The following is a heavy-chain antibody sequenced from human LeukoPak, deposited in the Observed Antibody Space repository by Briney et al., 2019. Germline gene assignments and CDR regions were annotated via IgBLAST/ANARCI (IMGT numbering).Heavy chain of an antibody. CDR3: ARAVQLWFQFDY. Sequence: GGSLRLSCAASGFTFSSYSMNWVHQAPGKGLEWVSSISSSGSYIYYADSVKGRFTISRDNAKNSLYLQMNSLRAEDTAVYYCARAVQLWFQFDYWGQGTLVTVSS. V-gene: IGHV3-21*01. CDR2: ISSSGSYI. J-gene: IGHJ4*02. CDR1: GFTFSSYS. D-gene: IGHD5-18*01.